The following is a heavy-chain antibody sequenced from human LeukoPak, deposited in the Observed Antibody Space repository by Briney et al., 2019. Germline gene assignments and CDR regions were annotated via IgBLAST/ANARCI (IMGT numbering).Heavy chain of an antibody. D-gene: IGHD3-22*01. V-gene: IGHV3-30*18. CDR2: ISYDGSNK. CDR3: AKEQDYYDSSGFLGY. J-gene: IGHJ4*02. CDR1: GFTFSSYG. Sequence: GGSLRLSCAASGFTFSSYGMHWVRQAPGKGLEWVAVISYDGSNKYYADSVKGRFTISRDNSKNTLYLQMNSLRAEDTAVYYCAKEQDYYDSSGFLGYWGQGTLVTVSS.